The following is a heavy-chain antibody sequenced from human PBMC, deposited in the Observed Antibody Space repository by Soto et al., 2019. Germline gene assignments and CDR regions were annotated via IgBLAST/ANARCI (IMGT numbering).Heavy chain of an antibody. CDR2: IYHGGTT. V-gene: IGHV4-38-2*02. J-gene: IGHJ4*01. Sequence: SENLSLTCTVSGYSISSGSYLAWIRQPPGKGPEWIASIYHGGTTFYNPSLKSRITISVDTSNNQFSLKLTSVTAADTAVYYCARVHVMVVAGSNFDYWGHGTLVTVSS. D-gene: IGHD6-19*01. CDR1: GYSISSGSY. CDR3: ARVHVMVVAGSNFDY.